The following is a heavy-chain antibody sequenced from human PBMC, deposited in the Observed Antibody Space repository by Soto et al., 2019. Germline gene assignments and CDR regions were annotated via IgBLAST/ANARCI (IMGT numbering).Heavy chain of an antibody. D-gene: IGHD3-3*01. J-gene: IGHJ6*02. CDR3: AVRFLEWLWSGYYYGMDV. Sequence: RQSQKQGLEWMGGIIPIFGTANCAQKFQGRVTITADESTSTAYMELSSLRSEDTAVYYCAVRFLEWLWSGYYYGMDVWGQGTTVTVSS. V-gene: IGHV1-69*01. CDR2: IIPIFGTA.